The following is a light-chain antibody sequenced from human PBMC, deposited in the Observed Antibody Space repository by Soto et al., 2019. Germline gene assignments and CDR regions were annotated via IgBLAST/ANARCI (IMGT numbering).Light chain of an antibody. CDR2: DVS. CDR3: SSYAGSNIPVV. Sequence: QSALTQPPSASGSPGQSVTISCTGTSSDVGGYNCVSWYQQHPGKAPKLMIYDVSKRPSGVPDRFSGSKSGNTASLTVSGLQAEDEADYYCSSYAGSNIPVVFGGGTKVTVL. V-gene: IGLV2-8*01. J-gene: IGLJ2*01. CDR1: SSDVGGYNC.